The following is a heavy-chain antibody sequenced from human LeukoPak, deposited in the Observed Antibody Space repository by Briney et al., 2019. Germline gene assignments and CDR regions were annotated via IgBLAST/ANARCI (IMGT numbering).Heavy chain of an antibody. CDR3: ARALSD. CDR1: GGSFSGYY. D-gene: IGHD2-21*01. J-gene: IGHJ4*02. V-gene: IGHV3-7*03. Sequence: PSETLSLTCAVYGGSFSGYYWSWVRQAPGKGLEWVANIKQDGSEKYYVDSVKGRFSISRDNAKNSLYLQMNSLRAEDTAVYYCARALSDWGQGTLVTVSS. CDR2: IKQDGSEK.